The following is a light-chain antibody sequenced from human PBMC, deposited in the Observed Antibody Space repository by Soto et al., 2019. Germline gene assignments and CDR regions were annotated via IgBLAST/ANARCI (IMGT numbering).Light chain of an antibody. CDR1: QGISSY. Sequence: AIRMTQSPSSLSASTGDRVTITCRASQGISSYLAWYQQKPGKAPKLLIYAAYTLQSGVPSRFSGSGSGTDFTLTISCLQSEDFATYYCQQYYSYLITFGQGTRLEIK. CDR2: AAY. CDR3: QQYYSYLIT. V-gene: IGKV1-8*01. J-gene: IGKJ5*01.